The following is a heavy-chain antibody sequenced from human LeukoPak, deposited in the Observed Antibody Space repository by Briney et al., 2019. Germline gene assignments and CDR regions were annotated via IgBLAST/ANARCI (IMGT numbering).Heavy chain of an antibody. D-gene: IGHD3-10*01. V-gene: IGHV1-69*04. J-gene: IGHJ4*02. CDR1: GGTFSSYA. Sequence: SVKVSCKASGGTFSSYAISWVRQAPGQGLEWMGRIIPILGIANYAQKFQGRVTITADKSTSTAYMELSSLRSEDTAVYYCASSQGSGSYYNVRFDYWGQGTLVTVS. CDR2: IIPILGIA. CDR3: ASSQGSGSYYNVRFDY.